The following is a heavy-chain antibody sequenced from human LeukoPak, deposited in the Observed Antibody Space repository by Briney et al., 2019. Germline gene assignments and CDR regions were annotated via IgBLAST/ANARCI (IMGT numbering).Heavy chain of an antibody. CDR3: AREPIQQPFDAFDI. J-gene: IGHJ3*02. Sequence: ASVMVSCKASGGTFRSYAISWVRQAPGQGLEWMGRINPNSGGTNYAQKFQGRVTMTRDTSISTAYMELSRLRSDDTAVYYCAREPIQQPFDAFDIWGQGTMVTVSS. CDR1: GGTFRSYA. CDR2: INPNSGGT. V-gene: IGHV1-2*06. D-gene: IGHD6-13*01.